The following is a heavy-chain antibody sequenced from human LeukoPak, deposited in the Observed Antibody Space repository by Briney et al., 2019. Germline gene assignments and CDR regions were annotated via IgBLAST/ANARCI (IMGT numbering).Heavy chain of an antibody. J-gene: IGHJ5*02. V-gene: IGHV1-2*02. CDR2: INPHRGGT. CDR1: GYTFTGYS. Sequence: ASVKVSCKTSGYTFTGYSLHWVRQAPGQGLEWMGWINPHRGGTNYAQKFQGRVTMTRDTSISTVYMQLSRLRSDDTAVYYCARELTSRRWFDPWGQGTLVTVSS. CDR3: ARELTSRRWFDP.